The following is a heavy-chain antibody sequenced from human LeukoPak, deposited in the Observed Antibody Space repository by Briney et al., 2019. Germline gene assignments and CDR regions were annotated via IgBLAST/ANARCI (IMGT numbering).Heavy chain of an antibody. V-gene: IGHV1-69*05. CDR2: IIPIFGTA. CDR1: GGTFSSYA. CDR3: ARDLTTVTTAGNY. J-gene: IGHJ4*02. D-gene: IGHD4-17*01. Sequence: GASVKVSCKASGGTFSSYAISWVRQAPGQGLEWMGRIIPIFGTANYAQKFQGRVTITTDESTSTANMEMSSLRSEDTAEYYCARDLTTVTTAGNYWGQGTLVTVSS.